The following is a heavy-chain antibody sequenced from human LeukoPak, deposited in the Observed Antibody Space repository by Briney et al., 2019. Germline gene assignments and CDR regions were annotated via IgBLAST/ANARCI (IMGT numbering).Heavy chain of an antibody. J-gene: IGHJ4*02. Sequence: PSETLSLTCTVSGGSLSSYYWSWIRQPPGKGLEWIGYIYTSGSTNYNPSLKSRVTISVDTSKNQFSLNLSSVTAADTAVYYCARPRGCYRFDYWGQGTLVTVSS. V-gene: IGHV4-4*09. CDR2: IYTSGST. CDR1: GGSLSSYY. D-gene: IGHD1-26*01. CDR3: ARPRGCYRFDY.